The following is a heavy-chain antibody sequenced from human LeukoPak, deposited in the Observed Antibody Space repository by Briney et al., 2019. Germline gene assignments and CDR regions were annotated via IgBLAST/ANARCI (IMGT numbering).Heavy chain of an antibody. D-gene: IGHD1-1*01. J-gene: IGHJ5*02. CDR3: ARSVENWFGP. Sequence: ASVKVSCKASGYTFTSYYMRWVRQAPGQGLEWMGIINPSGGSTSYAQKFQGRVTMTRDTSTSTVYLELSSLRSEDTAVYYCARSVENWFGPWGQGTLVTVSS. V-gene: IGHV1-46*01. CDR1: GYTFTSYY. CDR2: INPSGGST.